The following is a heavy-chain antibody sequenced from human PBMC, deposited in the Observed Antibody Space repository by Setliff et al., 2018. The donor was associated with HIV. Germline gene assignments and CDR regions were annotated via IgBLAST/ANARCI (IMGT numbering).Heavy chain of an antibody. V-gene: IGHV4-4*07. CDR1: GGSITNNY. Sequence: SETLSLTCTVSGGSITNNYWSWIRQPAGKGLEWIGRIYGSGITSYNPSLQRPVTMAVDTSKNRFSLRLNFGTAADTAVYFCARESSEVTDFLFDLWGQGTMVTVSS. D-gene: IGHD2-21*02. J-gene: IGHJ3*01. CDR2: IYGSGIT. CDR3: ARESSEVTDFLFDL.